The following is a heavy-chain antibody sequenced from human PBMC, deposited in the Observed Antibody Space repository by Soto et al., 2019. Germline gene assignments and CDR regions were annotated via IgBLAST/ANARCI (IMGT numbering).Heavy chain of an antibody. J-gene: IGHJ5*02. CDR1: GGSISSGGYY. Sequence: QVQLQESGPGLVKPSQTLSLTCTVSGGSISSGGYYWSWIRQHPGKGLEWIGYIYYSGSTYYNPSRKRRVTISVDTSKNQFSLKLSSVTAADTAVYYCARETDYYDSSGYYYPWFDPWGQGTLVTVSS. CDR3: ARETDYYDSSGYYYPWFDP. V-gene: IGHV4-31*03. CDR2: IYYSGST. D-gene: IGHD3-22*01.